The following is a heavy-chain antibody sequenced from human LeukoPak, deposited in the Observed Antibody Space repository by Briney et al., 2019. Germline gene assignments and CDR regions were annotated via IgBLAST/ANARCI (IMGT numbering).Heavy chain of an antibody. V-gene: IGHV3-30*02. CDR3: AKDLGSGSYYSLFDY. J-gene: IGHJ4*02. CDR2: IRYDGSNK. Sequence: PGGSLRLSCEASGVTISSYGMHWVRQDPGKGLEWVAIIRYDGSNKYYADSVKGRFTISRDNSKNTLYLQMNSLRAEDTAVYYCAKDLGSGSYYSLFDYWGQGNLVTVSS. D-gene: IGHD1-26*01. CDR1: GVTISSYG.